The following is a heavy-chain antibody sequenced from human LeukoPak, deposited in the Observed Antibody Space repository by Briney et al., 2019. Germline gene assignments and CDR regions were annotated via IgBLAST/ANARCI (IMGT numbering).Heavy chain of an antibody. V-gene: IGHV3-49*04. J-gene: IGHJ4*02. Sequence: PGRSLRLSCTASGFTFGDYAMGWVRQAPGKGLEWVGFIRSKASGGTTEYTASVKGRFTISRDDSKSIAYLQMNSLITEDTAIYYCARGYSIDYWGQGTQVTVSS. CDR1: GFTFGDYA. D-gene: IGHD4-11*01. CDR2: IRSKASGGTT. CDR3: ARGYSIDY.